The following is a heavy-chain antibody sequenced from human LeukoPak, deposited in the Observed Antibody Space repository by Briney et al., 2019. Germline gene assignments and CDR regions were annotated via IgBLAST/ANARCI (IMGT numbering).Heavy chain of an antibody. Sequence: PSETLSLTCTVSGGSISSYYWNWIRQPAGKGLEWIGRIYTSGSTNYNPSLKSRVTMSVDTSKNQFSLKLTSVTAADTAVYYCARGLVGSQWDPFQHWGQGTLVTVSS. CDR1: GGSISSYY. J-gene: IGHJ1*01. D-gene: IGHD1-26*01. CDR3: ARGLVGSQWDPFQH. CDR2: IYTSGST. V-gene: IGHV4-4*07.